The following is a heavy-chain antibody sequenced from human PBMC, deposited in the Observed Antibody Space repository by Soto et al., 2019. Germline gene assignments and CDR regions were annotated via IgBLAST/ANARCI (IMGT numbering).Heavy chain of an antibody. D-gene: IGHD2-2*03. V-gene: IGHV3-30*18. CDR3: AKDLWIHGVFDY. Sequence: GGSLRLSCAASGFTFSSYGMHWVRQAPGKGLEWVAVISYDGSNKYYADSVKGRFTISRDNSKNTLYLQMNSLRAEDTAVYYCAKDLWIHGVFDYWGQGTLVTVSS. CDR2: ISYDGSNK. CDR1: GFTFSSYG. J-gene: IGHJ4*02.